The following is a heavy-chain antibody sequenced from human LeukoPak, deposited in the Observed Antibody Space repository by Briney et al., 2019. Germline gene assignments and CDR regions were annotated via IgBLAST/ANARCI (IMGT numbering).Heavy chain of an antibody. D-gene: IGHD1-26*01. Sequence: PSETLSLTCAVYGGSFCGYYWSWIRQPPGKGLEWSGEINHSGSTNYNPSLKSRVTISVDTSTNQFSLKLSSVTAADTAVYYCARGGEVLRGPNWFDTWGQGTLVTVSS. J-gene: IGHJ5*02. CDR3: ARGGEVLRGPNWFDT. CDR1: GGSFCGYY. CDR2: INHSGST. V-gene: IGHV4-34*01.